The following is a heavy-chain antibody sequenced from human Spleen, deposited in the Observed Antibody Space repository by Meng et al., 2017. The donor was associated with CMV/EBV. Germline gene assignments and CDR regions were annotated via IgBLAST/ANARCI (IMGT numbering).Heavy chain of an antibody. CDR2: IYYNGNT. J-gene: IGHJ4*02. CDR3: VGLIAGDGGRGH. D-gene: IGHD6-13*01. V-gene: IGHV4-39*07. CDR1: GGSISSSNYY. Sequence: SETLSLTCTVSGGSISSSNYYWGWIRQPPGKGLEWIGSIYYNGNTYYSPSLKSRVTISVDTSKNHFSLNLNSVTAADTAVYYCVGLIAGDGGRGHWGQGTLVTVSS.